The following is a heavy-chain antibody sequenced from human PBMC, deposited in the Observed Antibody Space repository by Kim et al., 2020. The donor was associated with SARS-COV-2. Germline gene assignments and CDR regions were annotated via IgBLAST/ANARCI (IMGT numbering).Heavy chain of an antibody. CDR1: GFTFSSYS. D-gene: IGHD5-18*01. V-gene: IGHV3-21*01. CDR2: ISSSSSYI. J-gene: IGHJ4*02. Sequence: GGSLRLSCAASGFTFSSYSMNWVRQAPGKGLEWVSSISSSSSYIYYADSVKGRFTISRDNAKNSLYLQMNSLRAEDTAVYYCARDAYSYARMFDYWGQGTLLTVSS. CDR3: ARDAYSYARMFDY.